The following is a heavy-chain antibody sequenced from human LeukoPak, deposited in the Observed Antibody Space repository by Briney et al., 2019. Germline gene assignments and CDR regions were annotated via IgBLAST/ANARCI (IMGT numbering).Heavy chain of an antibody. CDR3: VRDQTGTMPFDY. J-gene: IGHJ4*02. CDR2: TYYRSKWYN. Sequence: SQTLSLTCAISGDSVPSNSAAWNWIRQSPSRGLEWLGRTYYRSKWYNDYAVSVKSRIAINADTSKNQFSLQLYSVTPGDTAVYYCVRDQTGTMPFDYWGQGTLVTVSS. V-gene: IGHV6-1*01. CDR1: GDSVPSNSAA. D-gene: IGHD1/OR15-1a*01.